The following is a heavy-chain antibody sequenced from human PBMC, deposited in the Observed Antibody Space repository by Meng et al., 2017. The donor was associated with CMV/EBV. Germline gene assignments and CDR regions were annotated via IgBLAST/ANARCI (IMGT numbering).Heavy chain of an antibody. D-gene: IGHD3-3*01. CDR2: IWYDGSKT. CDR3: AKNRVVFGVARRYHGMDV. J-gene: IGHJ6*02. CDR1: GFTFNNYH. Sequence: GGSLRLSCAASGFTFNNYHMNWVRQAPGKGLEFVALIWYDGSKTYYADSVKGRFTLSRDNSKDTSFLQMNSLRVEDTAVDYCAKNRVVFGVARRYHGMDVWGPGTAVTVSS. V-gene: IGHV3-33*06.